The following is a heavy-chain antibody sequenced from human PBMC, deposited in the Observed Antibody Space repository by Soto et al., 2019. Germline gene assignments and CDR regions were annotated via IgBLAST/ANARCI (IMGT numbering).Heavy chain of an antibody. CDR2: IRRNGSET. V-gene: IGHV3-7*01. CDR1: GFTFSSYA. Sequence: GGSLRLSCAASGFTFSSYAMSWVRQAPGKGLEWVATIRRNGSETYYVDSVKGRFTISRDSAKNSLYLQMNSLRAEDTAVYYCVRDLGYCSGGTCYAVLDYWGQGTLVTVSS. CDR3: VRDLGYCSGGTCYAVLDY. J-gene: IGHJ4*02. D-gene: IGHD2-15*01.